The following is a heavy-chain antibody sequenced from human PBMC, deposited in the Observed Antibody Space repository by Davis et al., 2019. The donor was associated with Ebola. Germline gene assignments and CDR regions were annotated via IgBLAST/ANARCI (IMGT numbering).Heavy chain of an antibody. J-gene: IGHJ6*02. CDR3: ARDRYCSGSSCYLYYYGMDV. D-gene: IGHD2-15*01. Sequence: GESLKISCAASGFTFSSYWMSWVRQAPGKGLEWVANIKQDGSEKYYVDSVKGRFTISRDNAKNSLYLQMNSLRAEDTAVYYCARDRYCSGSSCYLYYYGMDVWGQGTTVTVSS. CDR1: GFTFSSYW. V-gene: IGHV3-7*01. CDR2: IKQDGSEK.